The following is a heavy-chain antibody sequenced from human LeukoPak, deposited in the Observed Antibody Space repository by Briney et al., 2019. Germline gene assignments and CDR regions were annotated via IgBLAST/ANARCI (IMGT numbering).Heavy chain of an antibody. D-gene: IGHD5-18*01. CDR1: GYSLTELS. Sequence: ASVKVSCKVSGYSLTELSIHWVRQAPGQGLEWMGGFDREDGETTYAQKLQGRVSMTEDTSTGTAFLELSSPKSEDTAIYYCATERVGYCYGHSCYGLDVWGKGTTVTVSS. CDR2: FDREDGET. CDR3: ATERVGYCYGHSCYGLDV. J-gene: IGHJ6*04. V-gene: IGHV1-24*01.